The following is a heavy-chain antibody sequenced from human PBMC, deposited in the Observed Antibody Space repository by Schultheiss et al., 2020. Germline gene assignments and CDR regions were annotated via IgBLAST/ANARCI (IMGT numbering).Heavy chain of an antibody. V-gene: IGHV4-31*03. CDR2: IYYSGST. D-gene: IGHD2-8*02. J-gene: IGHJ5*02. Sequence: SQTLSLTCTVSGGSISSGGYYWSWIRQHPGKGLEWIGYIYYSGSTNYNPSLKSRVTISVDTSKNQFSLKLSSVTAADTAVYYCARGRNCSGGVCYMGWFDPWGQGTLVTVSS. CDR3: ARGRNCSGGVCYMGWFDP. CDR1: GGSISSGGYY.